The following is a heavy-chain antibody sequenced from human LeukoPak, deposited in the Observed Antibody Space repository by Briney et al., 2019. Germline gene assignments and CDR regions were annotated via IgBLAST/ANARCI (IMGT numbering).Heavy chain of an antibody. V-gene: IGHV3-7*01. D-gene: IGHD3-22*01. CDR3: APYYYDFSGIPGGGY. CDR2: IKQDGSEK. J-gene: IGHJ4*02. CDR1: GFTFSSYW. Sequence: PGGSLRLSCAASGFTFSSYWMSWVRQAPGKGLEWVASIKQDGSEKYYVDSVKGRFTISRDNAKKSLYLQMNSLRAEDTAVYYCAPYYYDFSGIPGGGYWGQGTLVTVSS.